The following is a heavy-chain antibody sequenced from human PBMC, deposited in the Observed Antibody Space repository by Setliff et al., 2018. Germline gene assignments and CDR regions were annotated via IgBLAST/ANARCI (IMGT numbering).Heavy chain of an antibody. J-gene: IGHJ4*02. CDR3: GRAGVAAADRKGLLDY. V-gene: IGHV1-18*01. CDR1: GYSFTTYG. D-gene: IGHD6-13*01. CDR2: ISVYTGNT. Sequence: ASVKVSCKASGYSFTTYGLSWVRQAPGQGLEWMGWISVYTGNTNYAPKLQGRVTMTSDTSTSTVYLDLSGLTSEDTAVYYCGRAGVAAADRKGLLDYWGQGTLVTVSS.